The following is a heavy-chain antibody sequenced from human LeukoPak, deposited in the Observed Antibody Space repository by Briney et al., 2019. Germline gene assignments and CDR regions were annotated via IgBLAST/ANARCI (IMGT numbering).Heavy chain of an antibody. J-gene: IGHJ3*02. CDR3: ARVRGSGSHIWSGAFDI. Sequence: ASVKVSCKASGYTFTSYGISWVRQAPGQGLEWMGWISAYNGNTNYAQKLQGRVTMTTDTSTSTAYMELRSLRSDDTAVYYCARVRGSGSHIWSGAFDIWGQGTMVTVSS. V-gene: IGHV1-18*04. D-gene: IGHD3-10*01. CDR1: GYTFTSYG. CDR2: ISAYNGNT.